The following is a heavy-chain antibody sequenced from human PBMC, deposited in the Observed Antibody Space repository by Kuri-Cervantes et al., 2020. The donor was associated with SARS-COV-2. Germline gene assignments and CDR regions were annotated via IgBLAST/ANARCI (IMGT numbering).Heavy chain of an antibody. J-gene: IGHJ5*02. CDR3: ARDLAAVAGGGWFDP. Sequence: GGSLRLSCAASGFTVSSNYMSWVRQAPGKGLEWVSVIYSGGSTYYAASVKGRFTISRDKSKNTLYLQMNNLRAEDTAVYYCARDLAAVAGGGWFDPWGQGTLVTVSS. D-gene: IGHD6-19*01. CDR2: IYSGGST. V-gene: IGHV3-66*02. CDR1: GFTVSSNY.